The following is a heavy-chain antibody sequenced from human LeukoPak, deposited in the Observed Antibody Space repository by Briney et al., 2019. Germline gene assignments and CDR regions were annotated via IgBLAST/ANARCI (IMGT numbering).Heavy chain of an antibody. V-gene: IGHV4-30-2*01. CDR2: IYHSGST. D-gene: IGHD3-22*01. CDR1: GGSISSGGYS. CDR3: ARGALETYYYDSSGSPFDY. J-gene: IGHJ4*02. Sequence: SETLSLTYAVSGGSISSGGYSWSWIRQPPGKGLEWIGYIYHSGSTYYNPSLKSRVTISVDRSKNQFSLKLSSVTATDTAVYYCARGALETYYYDSSGSPFDYWGQGTRVTVSS.